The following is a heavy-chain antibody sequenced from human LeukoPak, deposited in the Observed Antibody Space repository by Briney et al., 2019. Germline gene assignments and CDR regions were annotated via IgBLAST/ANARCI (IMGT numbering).Heavy chain of an antibody. CDR2: LSGNGAST. Sequence: GGSLRLSCAASGFTFSSYAMSWVRQAPGKGLEWVSALSGNGASTYHADSVKGRFTISRDNSKNTLYLQMSSLRAEDTAVYYCAKSSSGWYGDAFDIWGQGTMVTVSS. CDR3: AKSSSGWYGDAFDI. D-gene: IGHD6-19*01. J-gene: IGHJ3*02. CDR1: GFTFSSYA. V-gene: IGHV3-23*01.